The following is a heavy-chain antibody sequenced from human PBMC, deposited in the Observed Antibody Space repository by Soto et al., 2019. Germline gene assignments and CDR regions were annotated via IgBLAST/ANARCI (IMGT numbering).Heavy chain of an antibody. D-gene: IGHD3-9*01. CDR3: TTRPGSKTGSQSITPPDY. CDR2: IRSKTNNYAT. V-gene: IGHV3-73*02. CDR1: GFTFSGSA. J-gene: IGHJ4*02. Sequence: EVQLVESGGGLVQPGGSLKLSCAAAGFTFSGSAVHWVRQASGRGLEWVGRIRSKTNNYATDYAASVNGRFTFSRDDSQNTVYVQMDSLRTEDTAMYFCTTRPGSKTGSQSITPPDYWGQGTLVTVAS.